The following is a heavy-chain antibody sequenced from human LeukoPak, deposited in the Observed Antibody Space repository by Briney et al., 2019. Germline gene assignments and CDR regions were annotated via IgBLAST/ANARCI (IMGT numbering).Heavy chain of an antibody. CDR3: ARVRYGFWSGYYPYYYGMDV. J-gene: IGHJ6*02. Sequence: PSQTLSLTCTVSGGSISSGGYYWSWIRQHPGKGLEWIGYIYYSGSTYYNPSLKSRVTISVDTSKNQFSLKLSSVTAADTAVYYCARVRYGFWSGYYPYYYGMDVWGQGTTVTVSS. V-gene: IGHV4-31*03. CDR2: IYYSGST. D-gene: IGHD3-3*01. CDR1: GGSISSGGYY.